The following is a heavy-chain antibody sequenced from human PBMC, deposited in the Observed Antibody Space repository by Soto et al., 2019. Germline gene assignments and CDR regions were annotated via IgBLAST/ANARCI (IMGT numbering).Heavy chain of an antibody. Sequence: QVQLQQWGAGLLKPSETLSLTCAVYGGSFSGYYWSWIRQPPGKGLEWIGQNNHSGSTNYNPSLKSRVTGAVDTSKDHFSVKLSSVTAAGLAVDDGACRWLGYWGQGTLVTVSS. CDR3: ACRWLGY. V-gene: IGHV4-34*01. D-gene: IGHD3-10*01. J-gene: IGHJ4*02. CDR2: NNHSGST. CDR1: GGSFSGYY.